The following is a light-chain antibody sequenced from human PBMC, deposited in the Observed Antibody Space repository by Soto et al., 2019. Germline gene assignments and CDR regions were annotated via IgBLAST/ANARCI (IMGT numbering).Light chain of an antibody. CDR3: QHLVT. Sequence: MSQSPSSLSASIEDRVTITCRASQSISSWLAWYQQKPGKAPKLLIYDASSLESGVPSRFSGSGSGTEFTLTISSLQPDDFATYYCQHLVTFGQGTKVAIK. J-gene: IGKJ1*01. CDR2: DAS. CDR1: QSISSW. V-gene: IGKV1-5*01.